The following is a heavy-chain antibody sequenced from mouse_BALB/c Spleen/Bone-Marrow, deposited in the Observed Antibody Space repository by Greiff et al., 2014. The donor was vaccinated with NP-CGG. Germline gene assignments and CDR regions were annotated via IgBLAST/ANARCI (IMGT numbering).Heavy chain of an antibody. D-gene: IGHD1-1*01. Sequence: QVQLQQSGPELVRPGVSVKISKGSGYTFTDYAMHWVKQSHAKSLEWIGVINTYSGNTNYNQKFKGKATMTVDKSSSTAYMGLAGLTSEDSAIYYCARDYGSSHFDYWGQGTTLTVSS. J-gene: IGHJ2*01. CDR1: GYTFTDYA. CDR3: ARDYGSSHFDY. CDR2: INTYSGNT. V-gene: IGHV1-67*01.